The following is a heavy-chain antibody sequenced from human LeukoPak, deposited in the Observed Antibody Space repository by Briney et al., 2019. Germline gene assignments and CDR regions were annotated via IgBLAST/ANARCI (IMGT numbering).Heavy chain of an antibody. J-gene: IGHJ3*02. CDR3: ARAGFPYCSSTSCYVVLDAFDI. CDR1: GGSISSYY. V-gene: IGHV4-4*07. CDR2: IYTSGST. D-gene: IGHD2-2*01. Sequence: PSETLSLTCTVSGGSISSYYWSWIRQPAGKGLEWIGRIYTSGSTNYNPSLKSRVTISVDTSKNQFSLKLSSVTAADTAVYYCARAGFPYCSSTSCYVVLDAFDIWGQGTMVTVSS.